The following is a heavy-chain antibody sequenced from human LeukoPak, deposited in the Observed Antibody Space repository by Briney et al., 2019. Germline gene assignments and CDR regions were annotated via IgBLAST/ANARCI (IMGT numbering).Heavy chain of an antibody. CDR2: IYSGGST. CDR1: GFAVSSSY. V-gene: IGHV3-53*01. J-gene: IGHJ4*02. CDR3: AKGYNYAYEY. Sequence: GGSLRLSCAASGFAVSSSYMSWVRQAPGKGLEWVSLIYSGGSTYYAASVKGRFTISRDNSKNTLYLQMNSLRPEDTAVYYCAKGYNYAYEYWGQGTLVTVSS. D-gene: IGHD5-18*01.